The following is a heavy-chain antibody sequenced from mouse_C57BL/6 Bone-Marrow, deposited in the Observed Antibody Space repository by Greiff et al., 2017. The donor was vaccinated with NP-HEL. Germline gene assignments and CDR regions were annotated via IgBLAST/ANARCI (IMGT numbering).Heavy chain of an antibody. CDR2: INPYNGDT. CDR3: AREGAAIYYDYLFAY. Sequence: VHVKQSGPELVKPGDSVKISCKASGYSFTGYFMNWVMQSHGKSLEWIGRINPYNGDTFYNQKFKGNATLTVDKSSSTAHMELRSLTSEDSAVYYCAREGAAIYYDYLFAYWGQGTLVTVSA. D-gene: IGHD2-4*01. CDR1: GYSFTGYF. V-gene: IGHV1-20*01. J-gene: IGHJ3*01.